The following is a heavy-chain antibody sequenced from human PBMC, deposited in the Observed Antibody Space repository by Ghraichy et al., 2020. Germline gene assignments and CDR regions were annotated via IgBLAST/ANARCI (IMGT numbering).Heavy chain of an antibody. Sequence: GGSLRLSCAASGFTFSSYSMNWVRQAPGKGLEWVSSISSSSSYIYYADSVKGRFTISRDNAKNSLYLQINSLRAEDTAVYYCASTLLASGAFDYWGQGTLVTVSS. D-gene: IGHD1-26*01. CDR1: GFTFSSYS. CDR2: ISSSSSYI. V-gene: IGHV3-21*01. J-gene: IGHJ4*02. CDR3: ASTLLASGAFDY.